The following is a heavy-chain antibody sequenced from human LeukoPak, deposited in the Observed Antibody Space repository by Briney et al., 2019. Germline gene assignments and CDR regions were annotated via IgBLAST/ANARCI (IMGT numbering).Heavy chain of an antibody. CDR3: AKTSNYYYYYMDV. J-gene: IGHJ6*03. CDR1: GFIFNSYG. Sequence: GGSLRLSCAASGFIFNSYGMHWVRQAPGKGLEWVAFIRYDGSNKYYADSVKGRFTISRDNSKNTLYLQMNSLRAEDTAVYYCAKTSNYYYYYMDVWGKGTTVTISS. CDR2: IRYDGSNK. V-gene: IGHV3-30*02.